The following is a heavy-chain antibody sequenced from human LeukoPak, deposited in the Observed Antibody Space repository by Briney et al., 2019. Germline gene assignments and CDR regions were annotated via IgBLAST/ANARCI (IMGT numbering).Heavy chain of an antibody. CDR2: IASDGSST. D-gene: IGHD2-15*01. V-gene: IGHV3-74*01. CDR1: VFTFSSYW. Sequence: GGSLRLSCAASVFTFSSYWMNWVRQAPWKGLVWVSRIASDGSSTTYADSVKGRFSISRDNAKNTLYLQMNSLRAEDTAVYYCARGGPIYCSGDSCYPGDYWGQGTPVTVSS. CDR3: ARGGPIYCSGDSCYPGDY. J-gene: IGHJ4*02.